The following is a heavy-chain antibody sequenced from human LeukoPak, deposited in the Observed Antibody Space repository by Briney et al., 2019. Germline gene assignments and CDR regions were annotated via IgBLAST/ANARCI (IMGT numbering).Heavy chain of an antibody. CDR3: ARESGSVTSEVDFDY. CDR1: GFTFSSYW. V-gene: IGHV3-7*01. Sequence: GGSLRLSCAASGFTFSSYWMSWVRQAPGKGLEWVATIRQDGSQKYYVDSVKGRFTISRGNAKNSLYLQMNSLRAEDTAVYYCARESGSVTSEVDFDYWGQGTLLTVSS. CDR2: IRQDGSQK. J-gene: IGHJ4*02. D-gene: IGHD4-17*01.